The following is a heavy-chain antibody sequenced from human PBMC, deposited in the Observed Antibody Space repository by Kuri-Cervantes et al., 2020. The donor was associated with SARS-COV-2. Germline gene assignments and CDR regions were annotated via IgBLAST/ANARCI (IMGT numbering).Heavy chain of an antibody. J-gene: IGHJ6*03. V-gene: IGHV4-34*01. CDR1: GGSISSHY. CDR3: ARANYYMDV. Sequence: GSLRLSCTVSGGSISSHYWSWIRQPPGKGLEWIGEINHSGSTNYNPSLKSRVTISVDTSKNQFSLKLSSVTAADTAVYYCARANYYMDVWGKGTTVTVSS. CDR2: INHSGST.